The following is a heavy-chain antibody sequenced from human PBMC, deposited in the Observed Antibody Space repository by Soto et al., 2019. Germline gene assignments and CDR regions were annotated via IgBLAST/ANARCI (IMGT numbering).Heavy chain of an antibody. CDR3: ARAESRYCTNGVCYVGHFDY. CDR2: IIPIFGTA. V-gene: IGHV1-69*13. J-gene: IGHJ4*02. D-gene: IGHD2-8*01. Sequence: GASVKVSCKASGGTFSSYAISWVRQAPGQGLEWMGGIIPIFGTANYAQKFQGRVTITADESTSTAYMELSSLRSEDAAVYYCARAESRYCTNGVCYVGHFDYWGPGTMVTVYS. CDR1: GGTFSSYA.